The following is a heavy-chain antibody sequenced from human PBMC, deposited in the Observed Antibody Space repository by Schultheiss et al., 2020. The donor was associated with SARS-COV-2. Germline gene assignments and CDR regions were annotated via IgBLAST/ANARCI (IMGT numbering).Heavy chain of an antibody. CDR2: IYYSGST. Sequence: SETLSLTCTVSGGSISSSSYYWGWIRQPPGKGLEWIGYIYYSGSTNYNPSLKSRVTISVDTSKNQFSLKLSSVTAADTAVYYCARQVGDTMVRGVSLDWFDPWGQGTLVTVSS. J-gene: IGHJ5*02. CDR1: GGSISSSSYY. V-gene: IGHV4-61*05. CDR3: ARQVGDTMVRGVSLDWFDP. D-gene: IGHD3-10*01.